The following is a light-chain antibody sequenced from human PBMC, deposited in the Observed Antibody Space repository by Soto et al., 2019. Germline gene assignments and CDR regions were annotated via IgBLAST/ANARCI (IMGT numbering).Light chain of an antibody. Sequence: QTVVTQEPSLTVSPGGTVTLTCASSTGAVTSSYYPNWFQQKPGQAPRALIYSTSSKYSWTPVRFSGSLLGGKAALTLSGVQPEDEADYYCLLYYGSTRSFGGGTKVTVL. V-gene: IGLV7-43*01. CDR2: STS. J-gene: IGLJ2*01. CDR1: TGAVTSSYY. CDR3: LLYYGSTRS.